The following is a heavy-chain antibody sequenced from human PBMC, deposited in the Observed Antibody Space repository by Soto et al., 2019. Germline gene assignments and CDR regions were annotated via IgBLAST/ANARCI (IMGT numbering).Heavy chain of an antibody. V-gene: IGHV3-74*01. Sequence: PGGSLRLSCAASGFTFSSYWMHWVRQAPGKGLVWVSRISNDGSSTSYADSVKGRFTISRDNAKNTLYLQMNTLRAEDTALYYCARGLPYNMDVWGQGTTVTVSS. CDR3: ARGLPYNMDV. J-gene: IGHJ6*02. CDR2: ISNDGSST. D-gene: IGHD1-1*01. CDR1: GFTFSSYW.